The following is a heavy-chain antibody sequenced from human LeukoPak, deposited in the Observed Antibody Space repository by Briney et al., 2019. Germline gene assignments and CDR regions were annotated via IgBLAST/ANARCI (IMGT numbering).Heavy chain of an antibody. J-gene: IGHJ4*02. CDR2: IYYSGST. CDR3: ARRAALYSSGWNAVGLFDY. Sequence: SETLSLTRTVSGGSISSSSYYWGWIRQPPGKGLEWIGSIYYSGSTYYNPSLKSRVTISVDTSKNQFSLKLSSVTAADTAVYYCARRAALYSSGWNAVGLFDYWGQGTLVTVSS. CDR1: GGSISSSSYY. V-gene: IGHV4-39*01. D-gene: IGHD6-19*01.